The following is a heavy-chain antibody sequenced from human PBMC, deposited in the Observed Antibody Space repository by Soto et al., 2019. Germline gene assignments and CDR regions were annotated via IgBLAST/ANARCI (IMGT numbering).Heavy chain of an antibody. Sequence: QVQLVQSGAEMKKPGASVKVSCKASGYTFTSYDINWVRQAAGQGPEWMGSVTPRNGDTAFAQKYQGRVTVTSNTSMSTVYMELSSLRSADTAVYYCARGGSYWALRNYFDYWGQGTLVTVSS. CDR1: GYTFTSYD. D-gene: IGHD2-8*02. CDR3: ARGGSYWALRNYFDY. V-gene: IGHV1-8*02. J-gene: IGHJ4*02. CDR2: VTPRNGDT.